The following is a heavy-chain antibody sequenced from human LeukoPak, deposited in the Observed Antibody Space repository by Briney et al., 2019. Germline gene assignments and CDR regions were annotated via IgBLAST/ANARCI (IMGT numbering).Heavy chain of an antibody. CDR2: IDSDGSST. J-gene: IGHJ4*02. Sequence: GGSLRLSCAASGFTFSSYWMHWVRQAPGKGLVWVSRIDSDGSSTSYADSVKGRFTISRDNAKNTLYLQMNSLRAEDTAVYYCASDRSRFRGSGSYYYRGQGTLVTVSS. V-gene: IGHV3-74*01. CDR1: GFTFSSYW. CDR3: ASDRSRFRGSGSYYY. D-gene: IGHD3-10*01.